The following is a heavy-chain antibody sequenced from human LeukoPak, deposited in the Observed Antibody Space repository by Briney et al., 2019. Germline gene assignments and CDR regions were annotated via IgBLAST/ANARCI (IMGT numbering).Heavy chain of an antibody. CDR3: AREGLADRWFDP. Sequence: ASVKVSCKASGGTFSSYAISWVRQAPGQGLEWMGGIIPIFGTANYAQKFQGRVTITADESTSTAYMELSSLRSEDTAEYYCAREGLADRWFDPWGQGTLVTVSS. CDR2: IIPIFGTA. D-gene: IGHD2-15*01. CDR1: GGTFSSYA. V-gene: IGHV1-69*13. J-gene: IGHJ5*02.